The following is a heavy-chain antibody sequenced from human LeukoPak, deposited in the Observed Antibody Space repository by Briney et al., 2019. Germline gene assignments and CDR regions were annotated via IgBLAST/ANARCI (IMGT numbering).Heavy chain of an antibody. V-gene: IGHV3-7*01. Sequence: GGSLRLSCTASGFTFSDYWMTWVRQAPGKGPEGVANIKQDGSQRYYEDSVRGRFTISRDNAKNSLFLQMNGLRAEDTAVYYCARRGGSSSRRSPIDYWGQGTLVTVSS. CDR1: GFTFSDYW. CDR3: ARRGGSSSRRSPIDY. J-gene: IGHJ4*02. D-gene: IGHD6-6*01. CDR2: IKQDGSQR.